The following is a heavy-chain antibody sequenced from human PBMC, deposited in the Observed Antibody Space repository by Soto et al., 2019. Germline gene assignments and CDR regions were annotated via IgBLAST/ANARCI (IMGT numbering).Heavy chain of an antibody. J-gene: IGHJ4*02. Sequence: GGSLRLSCAASGFTFSSYAMSWVRQAPGKGLEWVSAISGSGGSTYYADSVKGRFTISRDNSKNTLYLQMNSLRAEDTAVYYCAKDKDRGYCSGGSCYPHQIVSFDYWGQGTLVTVSS. CDR1: GFTFSSYA. V-gene: IGHV3-23*01. CDR3: AKDKDRGYCSGGSCYPHQIVSFDY. CDR2: ISGSGGST. D-gene: IGHD2-15*01.